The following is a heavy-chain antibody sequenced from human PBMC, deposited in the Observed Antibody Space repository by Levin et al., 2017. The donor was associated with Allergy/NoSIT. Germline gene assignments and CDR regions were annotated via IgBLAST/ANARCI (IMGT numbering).Heavy chain of an antibody. CDR1: GFTFSSYG. J-gene: IGHJ4*02. V-gene: IGHV3-30*18. CDR2: ISHDGITN. Sequence: GGSLRLSCAASGFTFSSYGMHWVRQAPGKGLEWVAVISHDGITNYEADSVKGRFTISRDISKNTLYLQMDTLRGEDTAVYYCAKEGTRWLKKYLDCWGQGTLVTVSS. CDR3: AKEGTRWLKKYLDC. D-gene: IGHD5-24*01.